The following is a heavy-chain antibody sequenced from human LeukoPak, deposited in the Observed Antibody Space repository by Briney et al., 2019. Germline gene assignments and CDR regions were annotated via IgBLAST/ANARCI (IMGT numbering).Heavy chain of an antibody. V-gene: IGHV3-33*01. J-gene: IGHJ4*02. D-gene: IGHD2/OR15-2a*01. CDR2: IWYDGSNK. CDR3: AREGPRGNSKFDY. CDR1: GFTFSSYG. Sequence: AGGSLRLSCAASGFTFSSYGMHWVRQAPGKGLEWVALIWYDGSNKYYADSVKGRLTISRDNSKNTLYLQMNSLRAEDTAVYYCAREGPRGNSKFDYWGQGTLVTVSS.